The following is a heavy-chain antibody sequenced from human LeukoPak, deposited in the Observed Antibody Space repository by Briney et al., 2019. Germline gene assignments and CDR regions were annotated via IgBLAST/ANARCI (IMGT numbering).Heavy chain of an antibody. D-gene: IGHD1-14*01. CDR1: GFTFSSYA. Sequence: GRSLRLSCAASGFTFSSYAMHWVHQAPGKGLEWVAVISYDGSNKYYADSVKGRFTISRDNSKNTLYLQMNSLRAEDTAVYYCARHYKDFDYWGQGTLVTVSS. J-gene: IGHJ4*02. CDR2: ISYDGSNK. V-gene: IGHV3-30-3*01. CDR3: ARHYKDFDY.